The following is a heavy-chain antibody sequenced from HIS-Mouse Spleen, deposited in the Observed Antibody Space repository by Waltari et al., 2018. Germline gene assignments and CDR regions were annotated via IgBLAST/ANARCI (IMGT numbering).Heavy chain of an antibody. V-gene: IGHV4-34*01. CDR2: INHSGST. Sequence: QLQLPQWGAGLLKPSETLSLTCAVYGGSFSGYYWSWIRQPPGKGLGWIGEINHSGSTNYNPSLKSRVTISVDTSKNQFSLKLSSVTAADTAVYYCARLRRRYSGYEGGEFDYWGQGTLVTVSS. CDR3: ARLRRRYSGYEGGEFDY. J-gene: IGHJ4*02. D-gene: IGHD5-12*01. CDR1: GGSFSGYY.